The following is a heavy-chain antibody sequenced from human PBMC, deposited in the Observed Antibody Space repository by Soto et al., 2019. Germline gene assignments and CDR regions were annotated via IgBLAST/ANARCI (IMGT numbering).Heavy chain of an antibody. CDR2: IYSSGTT. Sequence: QLQLQESGPGLVRASETLSLSCTVFGGSMSSSDCYWGWIRQPPGQGLEWIGTIYSSGTTYYSPFLKSRLTISVDTSNNHFALHLRSVTAADTAVYYCATHYCTRGPCYFDYWGQGILVTVSS. J-gene: IGHJ4*02. CDR1: GGSMSSSDCY. CDR3: ATHYCTRGPCYFDY. D-gene: IGHD2-8*02. V-gene: IGHV4-39*01.